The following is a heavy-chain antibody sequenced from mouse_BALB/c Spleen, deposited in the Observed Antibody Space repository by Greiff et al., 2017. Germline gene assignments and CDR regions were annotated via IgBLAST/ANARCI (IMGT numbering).Heavy chain of an antibody. CDR3: TTSYYYGSSYAMDY. J-gene: IGHJ4*01. D-gene: IGHD1-1*01. V-gene: IGHV1S16*01. CDR2: INPSNGGT. CDR1: GYTFTSYY. Sequence: LQQSGAELVKPGASVKLSCKASGYTFTSYYMYWVKQRPGQGLEWIGEINPSNGGTNFNEKFKSKATLTVDKSSSTAYMQLSSLTSEDSAVYYGTTSYYYGSSYAMDYWGQGTSVTVSS.